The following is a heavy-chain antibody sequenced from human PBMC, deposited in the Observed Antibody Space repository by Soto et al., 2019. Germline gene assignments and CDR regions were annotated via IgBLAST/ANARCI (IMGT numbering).Heavy chain of an antibody. CDR2: IRSKADGGTT. V-gene: IGHV3-15*01. J-gene: IGHJ3*02. D-gene: IGHD2-15*01. Sequence: GGSLRLSCAASGFTFSTYAMSWVRQAPGKGLEWVGRIRSKADGGTTDYAAPVKGGFTISRDDSKNTLYLQMNSLKTEDTAVYYCTTVTLLVVAAATGDIWGQGTMVTVSS. CDR3: TTVTLLVVAAATGDI. CDR1: GFTFSTYA.